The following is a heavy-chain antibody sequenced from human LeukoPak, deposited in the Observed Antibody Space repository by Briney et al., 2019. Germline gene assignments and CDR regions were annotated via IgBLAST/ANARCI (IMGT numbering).Heavy chain of an antibody. J-gene: IGHJ4*02. CDR3: AKGRRSGSYFAAFLDY. Sequence: GGSLRLSCAASGFTFSSYDMHWVRQAPGKGLEWVAFLRYDGSNKYYADSVKGRFTISRDNSKNMLYLQMNSLRAEDTAVYYCAKGRRSGSYFAAFLDYWGQGTLVTVSS. CDR2: LRYDGSNK. D-gene: IGHD1-26*01. CDR1: GFTFSSYD. V-gene: IGHV3-30*02.